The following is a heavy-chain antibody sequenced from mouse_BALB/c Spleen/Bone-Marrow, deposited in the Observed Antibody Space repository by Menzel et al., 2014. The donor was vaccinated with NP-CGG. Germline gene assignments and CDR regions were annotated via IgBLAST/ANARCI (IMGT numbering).Heavy chain of an antibody. D-gene: IGHD1-1*01. Sequence: VKLQESGPGLVQPSQSLSITCTVSGVSLTSYAVHWVRQSPGKGLEWLGVIWSGGSTDYNAAFISRLSISKDNSKSQVFFKMNSLQANDTAIYYCARNVYYYGSSPMDYWGQGTSVTVSS. V-gene: IGHV2-2*02. J-gene: IGHJ4*01. CDR2: IWSGGST. CDR3: ARNVYYYGSSPMDY. CDR1: GVSLTSYA.